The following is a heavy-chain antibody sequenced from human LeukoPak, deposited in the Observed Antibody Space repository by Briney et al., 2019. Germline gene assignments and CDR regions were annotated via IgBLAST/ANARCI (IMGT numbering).Heavy chain of an antibody. J-gene: IGHJ4*02. D-gene: IGHD3-22*01. CDR2: ISYDGSNK. V-gene: IGHV3-30*18. CDR3: AKDTPYYYDSSSYYFDY. CDR1: GFTFSSYG. Sequence: GGSLRLSCAASGFTFSSYGVHWVRQAPGKGLEWVAVISYDGSNKYYADSVKGRFTISRDNSKNTLYLQMNSLRAEDTAVYYCAKDTPYYYDSSSYYFDYWGQGTLVTVSS.